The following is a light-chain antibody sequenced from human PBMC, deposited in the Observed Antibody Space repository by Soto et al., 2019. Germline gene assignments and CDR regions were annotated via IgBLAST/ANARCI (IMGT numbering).Light chain of an antibody. J-gene: IGKJ1*01. CDR2: KAS. Sequence: DIQMTQSPSTVSSSVGDRVTITCRATQSIDSWVAWYQQKPGKAPNLLIYKASTLESVVPSRVRGTGSGTEFTLTISSLKPDDFKTYYCQQYKRYPWTFGQGTKVDIK. CDR1: QSIDSW. CDR3: QQYKRYPWT. V-gene: IGKV1-5*03.